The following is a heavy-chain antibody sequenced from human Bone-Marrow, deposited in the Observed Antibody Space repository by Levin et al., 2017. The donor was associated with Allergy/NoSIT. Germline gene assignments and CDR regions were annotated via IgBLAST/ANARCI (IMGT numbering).Heavy chain of an antibody. CDR3: AKSLSSWYSDDFDY. J-gene: IGHJ4*02. CDR2: ISYDGSNK. D-gene: IGHD6-13*01. Sequence: GGSLRLSCAASGFTFSSYGMHWVRQAPGKGLEWVAVISYDGSNKYYADSVKGRFTISRDNSKNTLYLQMNSLRAEDTAVYYCAKSLSSWYSDDFDYWGQGTLVTVSS. CDR1: GFTFSSYG. V-gene: IGHV3-30*18.